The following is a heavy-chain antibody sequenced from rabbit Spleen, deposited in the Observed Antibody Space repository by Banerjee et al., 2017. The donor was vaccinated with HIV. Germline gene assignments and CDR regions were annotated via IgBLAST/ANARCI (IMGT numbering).Heavy chain of an antibody. Sequence: QSLEEAGGDLVKPRASLTPTCTASGFSFTRSNWICCFLQAPGKGLEWIACIYGGSGSSAYSATWATGRFTTNTTSSTAVILKMTSLTAAATAYYFCAGAAYGNGGYGNLWGPGTLVTVS. J-gene: IGHJ4*01. CDR3: AGAAYGNGGYGNL. V-gene: IGHV1S40*01. D-gene: IGHD6-1*01. CDR1: GFSFTRSNW. CDR2: IYGGSGSSA.